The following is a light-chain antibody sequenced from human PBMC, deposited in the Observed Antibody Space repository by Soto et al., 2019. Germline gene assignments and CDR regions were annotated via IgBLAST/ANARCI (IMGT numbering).Light chain of an antibody. CDR2: GVT. Sequence: QSVLTQPASVSGSPGQSITISCTGTSSDVGGYNYVSWYQHHPGKAPELIIYGVTNRPSGASLRFSGSKSGNTASLTISGLQAEDEAAYYCTSYTSTGAPVVFGGGTKLTVL. J-gene: IGLJ2*01. CDR1: SSDVGGYNY. V-gene: IGLV2-14*03. CDR3: TSYTSTGAPVV.